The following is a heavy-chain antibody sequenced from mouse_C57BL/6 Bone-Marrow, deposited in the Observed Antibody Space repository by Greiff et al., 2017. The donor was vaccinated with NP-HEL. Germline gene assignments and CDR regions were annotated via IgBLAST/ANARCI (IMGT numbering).Heavy chain of an antibody. CDR3: ARYGYYFDY. CDR2: INPSNGGT. Sequence: VQLKEPGPVLVKPGASVKMSCKASGYTFTDYYMNWVKQSHGKSLEWIGVINPSNGGTSYNQKFKGKATLTVDKSSSTAYMELNSLTSEDSAVYYCARYGYYFDYWGQGTTLTVSS. J-gene: IGHJ2*01. D-gene: IGHD2-2*01. CDR1: GYTFTDYY. V-gene: IGHV1-19*01.